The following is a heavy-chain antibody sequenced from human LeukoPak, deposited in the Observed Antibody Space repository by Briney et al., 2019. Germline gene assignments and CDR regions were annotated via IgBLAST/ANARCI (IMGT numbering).Heavy chain of an antibody. V-gene: IGHV4-59*01. CDR1: GGSISSYY. D-gene: IGHD4-17*01. J-gene: IGHJ6*02. CDR2: IYYSGTT. CDR3: AREDPQTTVPEGMDV. Sequence: SETLSLTCTVSGGSISSYYWSWLRQPPGKGLEWIGYIYYSGTTNYNPSLKSRVTISVDTSRNQFSLQLRSVTAADTAVYYCAREDPQTTVPEGMDVWGQGTTVIVSS.